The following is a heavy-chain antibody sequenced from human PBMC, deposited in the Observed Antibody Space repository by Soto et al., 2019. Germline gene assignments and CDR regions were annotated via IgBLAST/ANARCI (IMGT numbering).Heavy chain of an antibody. CDR1: GYTFTSYG. V-gene: IGHV1-18*01. J-gene: IGHJ6*03. CDR2: ISAYNGNT. CDR3: ARDGGYCTNGVCYPYYYYYMDV. Sequence: ASVKVSCKASGYTFTSYGISWVRQAPGQGLEWMGWISAYNGNTNYAQKLQGRVTMTTDTSTSTAYMELRSLRSDDTAMYYCARDGGYCTNGVCYPYYYYYMDVWGKGTTVTVSS. D-gene: IGHD2-8*01.